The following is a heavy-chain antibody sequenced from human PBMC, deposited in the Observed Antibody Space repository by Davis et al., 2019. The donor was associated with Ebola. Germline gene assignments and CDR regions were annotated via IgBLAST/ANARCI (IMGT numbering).Heavy chain of an antibody. Sequence: ASVKVSCKASGYTFTSYYMHWVRQAPGQGLEWMGIINPSGGSTSYAQKFQGRVTMTRDTSTSTVYMELSSLRSEDTAVYYCASPVAGTFLAFDIWGQGTMVTVSS. V-gene: IGHV1-46*01. J-gene: IGHJ3*02. CDR3: ASPVAGTFLAFDI. D-gene: IGHD6-19*01. CDR2: INPSGGST. CDR1: GYTFTSYY.